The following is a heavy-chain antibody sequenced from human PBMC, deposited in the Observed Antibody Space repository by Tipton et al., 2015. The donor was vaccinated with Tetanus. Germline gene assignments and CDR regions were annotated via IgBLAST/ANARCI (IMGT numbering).Heavy chain of an antibody. CDR3: ARGIDYYDSSGYFSTLDAFDI. CDR2: IYPGDSDT. J-gene: IGHJ3*02. V-gene: IGHV5-51*01. D-gene: IGHD3-22*01. CDR1: GYSFTSYW. Sequence: QLVQSGAEVKKPGESLKISCKGSGYSFTSYWIGWVRQMPGKGLEWMGIIYPGDSDTRYSPSFQGQVTISADKSISPAYLQWSSLKASDTAMYYCARGIDYYDSSGYFSTLDAFDIWGQGTMVTVSS.